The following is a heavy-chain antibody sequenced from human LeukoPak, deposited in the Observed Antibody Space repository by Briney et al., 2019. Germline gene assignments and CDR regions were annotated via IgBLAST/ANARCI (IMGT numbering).Heavy chain of an antibody. CDR1: GGSFSGYY. J-gene: IGHJ3*02. CDR2: INHSGST. D-gene: IGHD3-10*01. CDR3: ARGPNYYGSGSYYIHDAFDI. Sequence: PSETLSLTCAVYGGSFSGYYWTWIRQPPGKGLEWIGEINHSGSTNYNPSLKSRVTISLDTSKNQFSLNLSSVTAADTAVYYCARGPNYYGSGSYYIHDAFDIWGQGTMVTVSS. V-gene: IGHV4-34*01.